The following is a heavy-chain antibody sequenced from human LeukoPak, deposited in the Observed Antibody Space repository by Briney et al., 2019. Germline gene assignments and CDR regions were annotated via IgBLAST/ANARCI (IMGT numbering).Heavy chain of an antibody. CDR1: GFTFSSYA. D-gene: IGHD6-19*01. CDR2: ISGSGGST. V-gene: IGHV3-23*01. J-gene: IGHJ4*02. CDR3: SKDGYSSGWYDY. Sequence: GGSLRLSCAASGFTFSSYAMSWVRQAPGKGLEWVSAISGSGGSTYYADSVKGRFTISRDNSKNTLYLQMNSLRAEDTAVYYCSKDGYSSGWYDYWGQGTLVTVSS.